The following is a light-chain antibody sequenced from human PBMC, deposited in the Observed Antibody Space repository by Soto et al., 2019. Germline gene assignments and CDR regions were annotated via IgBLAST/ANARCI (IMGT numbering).Light chain of an antibody. CDR2: AAS. CDR1: QGISSY. V-gene: IGKV1-16*01. Sequence: DIQMTQSPSSLSASAGDRVTLSCRASQGISSYLAWYQKKPGKAPKLLIYAASNLQSGVPSMFSGSGSGTEFTLTISSLQPDDFATYYCQQYNSYSLTFGQGTKVDIK. CDR3: QQYNSYSLT. J-gene: IGKJ1*01.